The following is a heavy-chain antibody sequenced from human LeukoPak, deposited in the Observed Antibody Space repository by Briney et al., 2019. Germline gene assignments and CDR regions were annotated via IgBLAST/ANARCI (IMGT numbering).Heavy chain of an antibody. J-gene: IGHJ6*02. CDR2: INPNSGGT. CDR1: GYTFTGYY. Sequence: GASVKVSCKASGYTFTGYYMHWVRQAPGQGLEWMGWINPNSGGTNYAQKFQGRVTMTRDTSISTAYMELSRLRSVDTAVYYCAREELWLSPTGMDVWGQGTTVTVSS. CDR3: AREELWLSPTGMDV. V-gene: IGHV1-2*02. D-gene: IGHD5-18*01.